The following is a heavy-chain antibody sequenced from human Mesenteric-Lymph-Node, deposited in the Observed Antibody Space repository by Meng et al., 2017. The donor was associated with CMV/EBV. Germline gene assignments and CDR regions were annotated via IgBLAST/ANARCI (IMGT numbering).Heavy chain of an antibody. D-gene: IGHD3-10*01. CDR1: GFTFSNYA. CDR3: AKGYYYGSGPHAFDI. CDR2: ISGYYGTP. V-gene: IGHV3-23*01. Sequence: GGSLRLSCAASGFTFSNYAVSWVRQAPGKGLEWVSGISGYYGTPYHADSVNGRFTISRANSMNTLYLQMNSLRAEDTALYYCAKGYYYGSGPHAFDIWGQGTMVTVSS. J-gene: IGHJ3*02.